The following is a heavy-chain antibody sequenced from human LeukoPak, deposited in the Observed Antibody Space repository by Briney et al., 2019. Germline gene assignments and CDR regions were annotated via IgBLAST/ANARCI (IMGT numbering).Heavy chain of an antibody. CDR2: IFYSGST. V-gene: IGHV4-39*01. D-gene: IGHD6-19*01. Sequence: PSETLSLTCTVSGGSISSSSYYWGWIRQPPGKGLEWIGSIFYSGSTYYNPSLKSRVSISVDTSKNQFSLKLNSVTAADTAVYYCARQTYTSGWYPYFQHWGQSTLVTVSS. J-gene: IGHJ1*01. CDR3: ARQTYTSGWYPYFQH. CDR1: GGSISSSSYY.